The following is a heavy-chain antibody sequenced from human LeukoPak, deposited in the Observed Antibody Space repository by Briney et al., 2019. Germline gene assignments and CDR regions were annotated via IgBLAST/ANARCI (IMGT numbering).Heavy chain of an antibody. CDR2: ISGNGGRT. CDR3: AKDSITIIGVVIGPNDY. CDR1: GFTFSSYA. D-gene: IGHD3-3*01. V-gene: IGHV3-23*01. J-gene: IGHJ4*02. Sequence: PGGSLRLSCAASGFTFSSYAMSWVRQAPGKGLEWVSAISGNGGRTYYADSVKGRFTISRDNSKNTLYLQMNSLTAEDTAVYYCAKDSITIIGVVIGPNDYWGQGTLVTVSS.